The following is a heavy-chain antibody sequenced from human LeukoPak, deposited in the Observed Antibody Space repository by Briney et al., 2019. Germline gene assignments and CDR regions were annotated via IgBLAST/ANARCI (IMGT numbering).Heavy chain of an antibody. CDR1: GFAFSTYD. CDR2: IRGGSTYI. J-gene: IGHJ6*03. V-gene: IGHV3-21*01. CDR3: ARESGIMVGDYYYYYMDV. D-gene: IGHD1-26*01. Sequence: GGSLRLSCTASGFAFSTYDMNWVRQAPGKGLEWVSSIRGGSTYIYYIDSVKGRFTISRDNAKNSLYLQMESLSAEDTAVYYCARESGIMVGDYYYYYMDVWGIGTTVTVSS.